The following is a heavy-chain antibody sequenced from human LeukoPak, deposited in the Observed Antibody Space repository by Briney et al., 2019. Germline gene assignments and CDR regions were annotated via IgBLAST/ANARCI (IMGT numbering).Heavy chain of an antibody. D-gene: IGHD2-8*01. CDR3: ARVINGYIDY. V-gene: IGHV3-21*06. CDR1: GFTFSRYT. J-gene: IGHJ4*02. Sequence: PGESLRLYCAASGFTFSRYTIHWVRQTTGRGLEWVSSISGTRNFIFYAESLKCRFTISRDNANNSVYLQMDTLRAEDTAVYYCARVINGYIDYWGQGTLVTVSS. CDR2: ISGTRNFI.